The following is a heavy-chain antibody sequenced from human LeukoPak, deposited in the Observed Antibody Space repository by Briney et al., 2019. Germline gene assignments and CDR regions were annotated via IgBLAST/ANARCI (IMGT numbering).Heavy chain of an antibody. D-gene: IGHD5-12*01. CDR1: GFTFSNYA. J-gene: IGHJ4*02. Sequence: GRSLRLSCAASGFTFSNYAISWVRQAPGKGLEWVSAISGSGGSTYYADSVKGRFTISRDNSKNTLYLQMNSLRAEDTAVYYCAKDTWVATVYTIFDYWGQGTLVTVSS. V-gene: IGHV3-23*01. CDR2: ISGSGGST. CDR3: AKDTWVATVYTIFDY.